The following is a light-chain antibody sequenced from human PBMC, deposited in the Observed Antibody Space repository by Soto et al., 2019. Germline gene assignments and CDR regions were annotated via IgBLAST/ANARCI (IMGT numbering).Light chain of an antibody. CDR1: SSNIGAGYD. CDR2: GNN. J-gene: IGLJ2*01. V-gene: IGLV1-40*01. Sequence: QLVLTQPPSVSGAPGQRVTISCTGSSSNIGAGYDVYWYQQLPGTAPKLLIYGNNNRHSGVPDRFSGSKSCTSASLAITGLQAEDEADYYCQSYDSSLRRVFGGGTKLTFL. CDR3: QSYDSSLRRV.